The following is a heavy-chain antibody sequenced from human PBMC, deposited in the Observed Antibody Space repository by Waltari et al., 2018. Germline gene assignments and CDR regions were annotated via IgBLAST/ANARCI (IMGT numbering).Heavy chain of an antibody. Sequence: EVQLVESGGDLVQPGGSLRLSCATSGFTFTSNAMSWVRQAPGKGLEWVAAISGSGGRTYYADSVKGRFTISRDNSKNTMYMQMNSLRAEDTAVYYGAKDPYGGNSGNYLDYWGQGTLVTVSS. CDR3: AKDPYGGNSGNYLDY. J-gene: IGHJ4*02. D-gene: IGHD2-21*02. V-gene: IGHV3-23*04. CDR1: GFTFTSNA. CDR2: ISGSGGRT.